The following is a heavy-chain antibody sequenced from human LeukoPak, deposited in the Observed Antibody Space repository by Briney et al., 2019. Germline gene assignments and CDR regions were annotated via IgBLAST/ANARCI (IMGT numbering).Heavy chain of an antibody. CDR2: ISSSGSTI. CDR1: GFTFSDYY. J-gene: IGHJ4*02. D-gene: IGHD3-22*01. Sequence: PGGSLRLSCAASGFTFSDYYMSWIRQAPWKGLEWVSYISSSGSTIYYADSVKGRFTISRDNAKNPLYLQMNSLRAEDTAVYYCARDSGYYDSSGYSNFDYWGQGTLVTVSS. V-gene: IGHV3-11*04. CDR3: ARDSGYYDSSGYSNFDY.